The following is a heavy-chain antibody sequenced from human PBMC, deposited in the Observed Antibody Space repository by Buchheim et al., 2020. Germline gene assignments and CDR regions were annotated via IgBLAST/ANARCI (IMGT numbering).Heavy chain of an antibody. CDR1: GGSFASYA. CDR2: IVPILGHT. J-gene: IGHJ4*02. CDR3: ASDPRGNTVGRGAGD. D-gene: IGHD3-10*01. Sequence: QDHLVQSGSEVKKPGSSVKVSCRTSGGSFASYAIFWVRQAPGQGLEWLGRIVPILGHTYYAQKFQGSLSITADKSTGTAYMDLNSLTSGDTAIYYCASDPRGNTVGRGAGDWGQGTL. V-gene: IGHV1-69*04.